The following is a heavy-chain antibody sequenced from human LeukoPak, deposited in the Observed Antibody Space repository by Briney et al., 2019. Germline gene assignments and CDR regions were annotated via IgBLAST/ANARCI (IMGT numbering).Heavy chain of an antibody. CDR1: GGSFSGYY. V-gene: IGHV4-4*07. CDR2: IYTSGST. D-gene: IGHD1-26*01. J-gene: IGHJ3*02. Sequence: SETLSLTCAVYGGSFSGYYWSWIRQPAGKGLEWIGRIYTSGSTNYNPSLKSRVTMSVDTSKNQFSLKLSSVTTADTAVYYCARDLSGSYWGDAFDIWGQGTMVTVSS. CDR3: ARDLSGSYWGDAFDI.